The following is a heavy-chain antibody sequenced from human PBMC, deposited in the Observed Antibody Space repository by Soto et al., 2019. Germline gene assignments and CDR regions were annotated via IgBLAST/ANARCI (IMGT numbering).Heavy chain of an antibody. D-gene: IGHD6-19*01. V-gene: IGHV1-18*01. CDR2: ISPHNGNA. J-gene: IGHJ4*02. Sequence: QVHLVQSGPEVKKTGASVKVSCKTSGYPCTSNRLSWVRRAPGQGLEWMGWISPHNGNAKYAQKLQDRVTMTADTAASTVYMELRSLRSDVSAVFYCARDRSGWYDFWGQGTLVTVSA. CDR1: GYPCTSNR. CDR3: ARDRSGWYDF.